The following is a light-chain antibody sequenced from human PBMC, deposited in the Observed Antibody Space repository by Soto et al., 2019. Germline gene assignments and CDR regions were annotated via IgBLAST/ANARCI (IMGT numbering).Light chain of an antibody. CDR1: SRDTGTSNL. J-gene: IGLJ3*02. CDR3: SSYAASNNFYFV. V-gene: IGLV2-14*02. Sequence: QSVLTQPASVSGSPGQSITISCTGTSRDTGTSNLVSWYQQYPGKAPKLIIYEVTKRPSGISNRFSGSKSGNTASLTVSGLQAEDEADYYCSSYAASNNFYFVFGGGTKVTVL. CDR2: EVT.